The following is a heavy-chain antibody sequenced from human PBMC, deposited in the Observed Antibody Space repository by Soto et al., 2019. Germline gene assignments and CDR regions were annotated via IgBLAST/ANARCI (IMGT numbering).Heavy chain of an antibody. D-gene: IGHD3-9*01. CDR3: ARDDILTGYYDY. V-gene: IGHV3-33*01. J-gene: IGHJ4*02. Sequence: TGGSLRLSCAASGFTFSSYGMHWVRQAPGKGLEWVAVIWYDGSNKYYADSVKGRFTISRDNSKNTLYLQMNSLRAEDTAVYYCARDDILTGYYDYWGQGTLVTVSS. CDR2: IWYDGSNK. CDR1: GFTFSSYG.